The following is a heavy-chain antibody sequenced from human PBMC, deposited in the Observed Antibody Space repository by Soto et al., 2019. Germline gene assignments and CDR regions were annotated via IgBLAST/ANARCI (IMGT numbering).Heavy chain of an antibody. CDR1: GFTFSSYE. V-gene: IGHV3-48*03. D-gene: IGHD1-7*01. CDR3: ASLDFGITGTSWFDP. Sequence: GGSLRLSCAASGFTFSSYEMNWVRQATGKGLEWVSYISSSGSTIYYADSVTGRFTISRDNATNSLYLQMNSLRAEDTAVYYCASLDFGITGTSWFDPWYQRTLVTV. CDR2: ISSSGSTI. J-gene: IGHJ5*02.